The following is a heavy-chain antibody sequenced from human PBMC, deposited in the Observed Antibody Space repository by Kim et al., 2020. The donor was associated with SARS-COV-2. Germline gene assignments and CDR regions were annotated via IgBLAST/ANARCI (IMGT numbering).Heavy chain of an antibody. CDR1: GGSISTYY. J-gene: IGHJ4*02. CDR3: ARAGVVIPAPFDY. Sequence: SETLSLTCTVSGGSISTYYWSWIRQPPGKGLEWIGYIYYSGSTNYNPSLKSRVTISVDSSKNQFSLKLSSVTAADAAVYYCARAGVVIPAPFDYWGQGTLVTVSS. CDR2: IYYSGST. D-gene: IGHD2-15*01. V-gene: IGHV4-59*13.